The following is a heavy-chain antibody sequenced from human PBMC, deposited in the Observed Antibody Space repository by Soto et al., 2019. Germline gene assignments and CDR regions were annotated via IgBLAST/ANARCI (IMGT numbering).Heavy chain of an antibody. CDR1: GGSVSSGSYY. Sequence: ETLSLTCTVSGGSVSSGSYYWSWIRQPPGKGLEWIGYIYYSGSTNYNPSLKSRVTISVDTSKNQFSLKLSSVTAADTAVYYCARDGLWFGELLYARNYYYGMDVWGQGTTVTVSS. V-gene: IGHV4-61*01. D-gene: IGHD3-10*01. J-gene: IGHJ6*02. CDR3: ARDGLWFGELLYARNYYYGMDV. CDR2: IYYSGST.